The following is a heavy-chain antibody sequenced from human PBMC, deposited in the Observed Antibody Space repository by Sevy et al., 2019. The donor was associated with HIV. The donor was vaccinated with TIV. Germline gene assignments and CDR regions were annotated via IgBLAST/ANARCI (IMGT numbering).Heavy chain of an antibody. CDR2: TSHDGSNK. CDR1: GFTFSTYA. Sequence: GGSLRLSCAASGFTFSTYAMHWIRQAPGKGLEWVSITSHDGSNKYYADSVKGRFTISRDNSKNTLYLQMDSLRAEDTAVYYCARGTVVLAASLDYWGHGTLVTVSS. CDR3: ARGTVVLAASLDY. J-gene: IGHJ4*01. V-gene: IGHV3-30-3*01. D-gene: IGHD2-15*01.